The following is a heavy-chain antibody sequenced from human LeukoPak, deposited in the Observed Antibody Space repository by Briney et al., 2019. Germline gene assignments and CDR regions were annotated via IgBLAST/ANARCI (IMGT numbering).Heavy chain of an antibody. CDR3: ARRLRGVRGAGAFDI. D-gene: IGHD3-10*01. J-gene: IGHJ3*02. Sequence: SETLSLTCTVSGGFISSSSYYWGWIRQPPGKGLEWIGSIYYSGSTYYNPSLKSRVTISVDTSKNQFSLKLSSVTAADTAVYYCARRLRGVRGAGAFDIWGQGTMVTVSS. CDR2: IYYSGST. V-gene: IGHV4-39*07. CDR1: GGFISSSSYY.